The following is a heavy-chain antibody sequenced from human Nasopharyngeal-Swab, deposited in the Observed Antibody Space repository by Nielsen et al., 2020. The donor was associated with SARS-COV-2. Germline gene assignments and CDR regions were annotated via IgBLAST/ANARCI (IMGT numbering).Heavy chain of an antibody. J-gene: IGHJ6*02. CDR2: IIPIFATT. D-gene: IGHD3-10*01. CDR3: ARSSRGSGPERACFGMDV. V-gene: IGHV1-69*13. Sequence: SVKVSCKASGGIFSGYAFNWVRQAPGQGLEWMGGIIPIFATTNYAQKFQGRITITADESTSTAYMELNSLRSQDTAVYYCARSSRGSGPERACFGMDVWGQGTTVSVSS. CDR1: GGIFSGYA.